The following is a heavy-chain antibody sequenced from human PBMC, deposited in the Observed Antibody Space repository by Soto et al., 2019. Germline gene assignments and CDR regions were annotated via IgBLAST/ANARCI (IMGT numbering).Heavy chain of an antibody. D-gene: IGHD5-18*01. CDR3: ASGIQLWLRRINNGYSG. Sequence: QVQLVQSGAEVKKPESSVKVSCKAPGGTFRTYAISWVRQAPGQGLEWMGGSIPMFDTAHYAQRFQDRVTITPDELTNTVYLELSSLRSEDTAVYFCASGIQLWLRRINNGYSGWGQGTLVTVSS. V-gene: IGHV1-69*05. CDR2: SIPMFDTA. J-gene: IGHJ4*02. CDR1: GGTFRTYA.